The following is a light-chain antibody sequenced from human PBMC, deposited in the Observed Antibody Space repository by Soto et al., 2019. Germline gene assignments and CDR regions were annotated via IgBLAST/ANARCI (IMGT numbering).Light chain of an antibody. J-gene: IGKJ1*01. CDR1: QSVSSN. Sequence: EILMTQSPATLSVSPGERATLSCRASQSVSSNVAWYQQKPGQAPRLLIYGASTRATGIPARFSGRGSGTEFTLTMSSLQSEDFAVYYCQQYGSSPWAFGQGTKVDI. CDR2: GAS. CDR3: QQYGSSPWA. V-gene: IGKV3-15*01.